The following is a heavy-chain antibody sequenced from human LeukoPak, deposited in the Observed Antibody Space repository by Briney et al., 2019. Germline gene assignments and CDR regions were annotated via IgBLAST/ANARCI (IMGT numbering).Heavy chain of an antibody. CDR1: GFTFSSYG. D-gene: IGHD5-24*01. J-gene: IGHJ4*02. CDR3: ARAGGRWLQSYYFDY. V-gene: IGHV3-48*04. CDR2: ISSSSSTI. Sequence: TGGSLRLSCAASGFTFSSYGMHWVRQAPGKGLEWVSYISSSSSTIYYADSVKGRFTISRDNAKNSLYLQMNSLRAEDTAVYYCARAGGRWLQSYYFDYWGQGTLVTVSS.